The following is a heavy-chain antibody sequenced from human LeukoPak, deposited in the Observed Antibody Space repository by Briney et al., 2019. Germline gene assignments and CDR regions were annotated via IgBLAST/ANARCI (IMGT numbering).Heavy chain of an antibody. V-gene: IGHV4-59*01. CDR1: GGSISSYY. J-gene: IGHJ6*03. CDR2: IYYSGST. D-gene: IGHD6-6*01. Sequence: SETLSLTCTVSGGSISSYYWSWIRQPPGKGLEWIGYIYYSGSTNYNPSLKSRVTISVDTSKNQFSLKLSSVTAADTAVYYCARDYIAARPGKWPDYYYMDVWGKGTTVTVSS. CDR3: ARDYIAARPGKWPDYYYMDV.